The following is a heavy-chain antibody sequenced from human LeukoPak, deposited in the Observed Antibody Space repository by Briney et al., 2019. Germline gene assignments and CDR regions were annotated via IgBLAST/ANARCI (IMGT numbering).Heavy chain of an antibody. J-gene: IGHJ4*02. CDR2: IYYSGST. Sequence: PSETLSLTCTVSGGSISSYYWSWIRQPPGKGLEWIGYIYYSGSTNYNPSLKSRVTISVDPSKNQFSLKLSSVTAADTAVYYCARGRLSVVPEYWGQGTLVTVSS. D-gene: IGHD2-21*01. V-gene: IGHV4-59*01. CDR1: GGSISSYY. CDR3: ARGRLSVVPEY.